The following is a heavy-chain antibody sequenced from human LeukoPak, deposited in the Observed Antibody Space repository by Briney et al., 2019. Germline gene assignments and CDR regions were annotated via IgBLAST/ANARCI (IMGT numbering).Heavy chain of an antibody. D-gene: IGHD4-23*01. Sequence: GGSLRLSCAASGFTISDYYMSWIRQAPGKGLEWVSYISPDSNTKRYADSVKGRFTFSRDNAKNSLYLQMNSLGSDDTALYYCARHDYGGSRVTFVICGQGTMVTVSS. CDR2: ISPDSNTK. CDR1: GFTISDYY. V-gene: IGHV3-11*04. CDR3: ARHDYGGSRVTFVI. J-gene: IGHJ3*02.